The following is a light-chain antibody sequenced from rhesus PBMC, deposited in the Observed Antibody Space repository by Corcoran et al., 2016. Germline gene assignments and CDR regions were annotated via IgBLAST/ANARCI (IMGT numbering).Light chain of an antibody. J-gene: IGKJ3*01. V-gene: IGKV2-72*02. CDR1: QSLLHSNGNTY. CDR2: GGS. Sequence: DIVMTQTPLSLPITPGEPASISCRSSQSLLHSNGNTYLHWYLQKPGHAPQLLFYGGSNRASGVPDRFSGSGSGTDFTLKISKVEAEDVGVYYCVQAIAFPFTFGPGTKLDIK. CDR3: VQAIAFPFT.